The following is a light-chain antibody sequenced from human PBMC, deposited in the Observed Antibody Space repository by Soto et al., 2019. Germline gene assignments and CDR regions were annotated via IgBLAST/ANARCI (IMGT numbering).Light chain of an antibody. CDR3: QQANSFPYT. J-gene: IGKJ2*01. V-gene: IGKV1-12*01. CDR1: QVINNW. Sequence: DIPMTQSPSSVSASVGDRVTITCRASQVINNWLAWYQQKPGKAPKLLIYTASILQSGVPSRFSGSGSGTDFTLTISSLQPEDFATYHCQQANSFPYTFGQGTNLEIK. CDR2: TAS.